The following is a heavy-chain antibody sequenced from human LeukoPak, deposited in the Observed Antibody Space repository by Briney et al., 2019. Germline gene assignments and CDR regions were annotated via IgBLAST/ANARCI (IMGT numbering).Heavy chain of an antibody. V-gene: IGHV3-7*01. CDR2: IKADGSEK. J-gene: IGHJ4*02. CDR3: ALTFHGEWLFRKSFDY. CDR1: GFSFSEFW. D-gene: IGHD6-19*01. Sequence: GGSLRLSCAASGFSFSEFWMSWVRQTPGKGLEWVANIKADGSEKSYVDSVKGRFTISRDNAKNSLFLQMNSLRDEDTAVYYCALTFHGEWLFRKSFDYWGQGTLVTVSS.